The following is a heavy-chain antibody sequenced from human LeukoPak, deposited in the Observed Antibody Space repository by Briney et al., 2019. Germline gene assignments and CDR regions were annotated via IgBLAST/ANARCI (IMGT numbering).Heavy chain of an antibody. D-gene: IGHD2-21*02. J-gene: IGHJ4*02. Sequence: SETLSLTCTVSGGSISSSSYYWGWIRQPPGKGLEWIGSIYYSGSTYYNPSLKSRVTISVDTSKNQFSLKLSSVTAADTAVYYCARDPSCGGDCYSGDYWGQGTQVTVSS. CDR2: IYYSGST. CDR1: GGSISSSSYY. CDR3: ARDPSCGGDCYSGDY. V-gene: IGHV4-39*07.